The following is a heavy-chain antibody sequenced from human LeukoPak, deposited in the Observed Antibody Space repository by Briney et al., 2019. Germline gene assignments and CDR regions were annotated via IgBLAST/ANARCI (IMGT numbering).Heavy chain of an antibody. D-gene: IGHD3-10*01. Sequence: GGSLRLSCAASGFTFSSYSMNWVRQAPGKGLEWVSYISSSSSTIYYADSVKGRFTISRDNAKNSLYLQMNSLRDEDTAVYYCARGLRVLLWFGEENFDYWGQGTLVTVSS. CDR1: GFTFSSYS. CDR3: ARGLRVLLWFGEENFDY. V-gene: IGHV3-48*02. CDR2: ISSSSSTI. J-gene: IGHJ4*02.